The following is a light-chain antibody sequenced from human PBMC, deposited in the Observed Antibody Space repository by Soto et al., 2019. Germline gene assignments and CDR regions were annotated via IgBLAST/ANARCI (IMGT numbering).Light chain of an antibody. J-gene: IGKJ2*01. CDR2: DAS. CDR1: QSVSSY. CDR3: QQRSNWPPA. V-gene: IGKV3-11*01. Sequence: EIVLTQSPATLSLSPGERATLSCRASQSVSSYLAWYQQKPGQAPRLLIYDASNRATGIPARFSGSGSGTDFTLSISTLEPEAFAVYYCQQRSNWPPAFGQGTNLEIK.